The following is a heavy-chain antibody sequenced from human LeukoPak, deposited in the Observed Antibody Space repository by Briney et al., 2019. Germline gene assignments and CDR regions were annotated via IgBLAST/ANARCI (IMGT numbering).Heavy chain of an antibody. CDR2: ISHDGRIQ. CDR3: ARVARRGSPDYFDL. D-gene: IGHD3-10*01. V-gene: IGHV3-30*03. Sequence: GGSLRLSCAASGFSFSDYDMHWVRQAPGRGLEWVTVISHDGRIQLYTDSVKGRFTIPRDTSKNTLNLQMNSLRPEDTAVYYCARVARRGSPDYFDLWGQGTLVTVSS. J-gene: IGHJ4*02. CDR1: GFSFSDYD.